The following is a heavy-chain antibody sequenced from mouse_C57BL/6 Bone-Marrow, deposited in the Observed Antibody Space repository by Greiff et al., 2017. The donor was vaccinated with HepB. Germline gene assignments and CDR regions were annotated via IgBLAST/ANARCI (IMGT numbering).Heavy chain of an antibody. D-gene: IGHD4-1*01. V-gene: IGHV1-76*01. CDR2: IYPGSGNT. J-gene: IGHJ2*01. CDR1: GYTFTDYY. Sequence: LVESGAELVRPGASVKLSCKASGYTFTDYYINWVKQRPGQGLEWIARIYPGSGNTYYNEKLKGKATLTAEKSSSTAYMQLSSLTSEDSAVYFCAREGLGSDFDYWGQGTTLTVSS. CDR3: AREGLGSDFDY.